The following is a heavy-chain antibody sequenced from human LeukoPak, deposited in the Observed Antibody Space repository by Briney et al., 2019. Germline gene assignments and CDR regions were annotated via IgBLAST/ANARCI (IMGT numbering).Heavy chain of an antibody. Sequence: PSETLSLTCSVSGGSISNYYWSWVRQPPGKALEWIGYIYYSGTTNYNPSLKSRVTMSVDTSKNQFSLKLSSVTAADTAVYYCARGIWFDPWGQGTLVTVSS. CDR1: GGSISNYY. J-gene: IGHJ5*02. CDR2: IYYSGTT. CDR3: ARGIWFDP. V-gene: IGHV4-59*08.